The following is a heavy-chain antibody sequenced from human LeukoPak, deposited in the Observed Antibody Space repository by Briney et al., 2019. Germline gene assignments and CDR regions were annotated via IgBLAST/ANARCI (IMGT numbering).Heavy chain of an antibody. J-gene: IGHJ4*02. V-gene: IGHV3-30*02. CDR2: IRYDGSNK. CDR3: AKDPRRRGGWYKNY. CDR1: GFTFSSYG. D-gene: IGHD6-19*01. Sequence: PGGSLRLSCAASGFTFSSYGMHWVRQAPGKGLEWVAFIRYDGSNKYYADSVKGRFTISRDNSKNTLYLQMNSLRAEDTAVYYCAKDPRRRGGWYKNYWGQGTLVTVSS.